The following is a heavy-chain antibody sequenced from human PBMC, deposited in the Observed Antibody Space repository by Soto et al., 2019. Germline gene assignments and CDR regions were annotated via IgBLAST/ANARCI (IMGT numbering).Heavy chain of an antibody. CDR3: ARRSISYSSFDP. CDR2: IYYSGST. J-gene: IGHJ5*02. Sequence: PSDTLSLTCTVSGGSISSGGYYWSWIRQHPGKGLEWIGYIYYSGSTYYNPSLKSRVTISVDTSKNQFSLKLSSVTAADTAVYYCARRSISYSSFDPWGQGTQVTVSS. V-gene: IGHV4-31*03. D-gene: IGHD6-19*01. CDR1: GGSISSGGYY.